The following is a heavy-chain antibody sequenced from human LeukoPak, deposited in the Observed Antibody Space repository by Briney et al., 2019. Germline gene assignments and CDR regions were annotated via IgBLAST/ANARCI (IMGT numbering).Heavy chain of an antibody. J-gene: IGHJ3*02. Sequence: ASVKVSCKASGYTFTSYDINWVRQATGQGLEWMGWMNPNSGNTGYAQKFQGRVTITRNTSISTAYMELSSLRSEDTAVYYCARVPFYDYVWGSYRYTYHGAFDIWGQGTMVTVSS. CDR2: MNPNSGNT. D-gene: IGHD3-16*02. V-gene: IGHV1-8*03. CDR1: GYTFTSYD. CDR3: ARVPFYDYVWGSYRYTYHGAFDI.